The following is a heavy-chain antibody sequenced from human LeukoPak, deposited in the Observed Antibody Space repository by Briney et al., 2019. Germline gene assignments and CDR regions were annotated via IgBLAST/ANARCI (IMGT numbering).Heavy chain of an antibody. Sequence: PGGSLRLSCAASGFTFSRYSMSWVRQAPGKGLEWLSFVSSGSASVDYADSVKGRFTISRDNAKNSLYLQMNSLTVEDTAVYYCASGGSYFDYWGQGTLVTVSS. CDR1: GFTFSRYS. CDR3: ASGGSYFDY. D-gene: IGHD3-10*01. V-gene: IGHV3-48*04. CDR2: VSSGSASV. J-gene: IGHJ4*02.